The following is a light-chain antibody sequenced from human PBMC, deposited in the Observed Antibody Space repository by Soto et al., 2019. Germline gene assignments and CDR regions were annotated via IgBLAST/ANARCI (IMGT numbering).Light chain of an antibody. J-gene: IGKJ3*01. CDR3: QHYDNLPPFT. V-gene: IGKV1-33*01. CDR2: GAS. Sequence: DIQMTQSPSSLSASVGDRVTITCQASQDIRKYLNWYQQKPGRAPKLLIYGASNLETGVPSRSSGSGYGTDFTFTISSLQPEDIATYYCQHYDNLPPFTFGPGTKVAIK. CDR1: QDIRKY.